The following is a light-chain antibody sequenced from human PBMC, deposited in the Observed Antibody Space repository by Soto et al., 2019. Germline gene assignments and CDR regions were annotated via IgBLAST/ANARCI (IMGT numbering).Light chain of an antibody. CDR1: QGISSY. Sequence: AIRMTQSPSSLSASTGDRFHITCLASQGISSYLAWYQQKPGKSPKLLIYAASTLQSGVTSRFSGSGSGTDFTLTISSLQPEDVANYYCQTYNSARWTVGQVTKVEIK. J-gene: IGKJ1*01. V-gene: IGKV1-8*01. CDR2: AAS. CDR3: QTYNSARWT.